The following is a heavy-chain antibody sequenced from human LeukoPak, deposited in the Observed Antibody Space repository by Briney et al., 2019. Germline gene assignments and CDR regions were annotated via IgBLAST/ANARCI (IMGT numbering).Heavy chain of an antibody. CDR2: INPNSGGT. CDR3: AREWPDCSSTSCYYDYFDY. J-gene: IGHJ4*02. Sequence: GASVKVSCKASGYTFTGYYMHWVRQAPGQGLEWMGWINPNSGGTNYAQKFQGRVTMTRDTSISTAYMELSRLRSDDTAVYYCAREWPDCSSTSCYYDYFDYWGQGTLVTVSS. D-gene: IGHD2-2*01. V-gene: IGHV1-2*02. CDR1: GYTFTGYY.